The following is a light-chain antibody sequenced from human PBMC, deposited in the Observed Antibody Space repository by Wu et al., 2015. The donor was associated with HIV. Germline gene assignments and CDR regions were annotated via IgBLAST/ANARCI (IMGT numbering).Light chain of an antibody. V-gene: IGKV3-20*01. CDR1: QSVRRS. J-gene: IGKJ5*01. CDR2: GAS. CDR3: QQYGSSPIT. Sequence: EIVLTQSPATLSLSPGERATLSCRASQSVRRSLAWYQQKPGQAPRVLIYGASSRATGIPDRFSGSGSGTDFTLTTSRLEPEDFAVYYCQQYGSSPITFGQGTRLEIK.